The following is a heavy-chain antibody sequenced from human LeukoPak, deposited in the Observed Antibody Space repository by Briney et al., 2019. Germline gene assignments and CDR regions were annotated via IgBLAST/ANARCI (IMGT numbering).Heavy chain of an antibody. CDR2: VSGSGGST. V-gene: IGHV3-23*01. CDR1: GFTFSTYA. J-gene: IGHJ3*02. CDR3: AKLKHQLPHDAFDI. D-gene: IGHD2-2*01. Sequence: GGSLRLSCVASGFTFSTYAMNWVRQAPGKGLEWVSGVSGSGGSTYYADSVKGRFTISRDNSKNTLYLQMNSLRAEDTAIFYCAKLKHQLPHDAFDIWGQGTMVTVSS.